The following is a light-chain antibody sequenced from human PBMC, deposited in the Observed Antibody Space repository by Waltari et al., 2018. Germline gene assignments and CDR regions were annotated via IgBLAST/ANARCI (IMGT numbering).Light chain of an antibody. V-gene: IGKV3-15*01. CDR1: QSVAIN. Sequence: EVVLTQSPASLSVSPGERATLSCRATQSVAINLAWYQQKPGQAPRLLVYGASTSATDIPARFSGSGSATEFTLTISSLQSEDFAVYYCQQYNNWPLTFGGGTKVEIK. CDR3: QQYNNWPLT. CDR2: GAS. J-gene: IGKJ4*01.